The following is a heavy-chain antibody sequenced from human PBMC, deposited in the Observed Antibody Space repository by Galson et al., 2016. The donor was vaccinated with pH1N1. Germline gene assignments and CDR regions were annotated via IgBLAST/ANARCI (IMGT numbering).Heavy chain of an antibody. CDR3: AREGVGATKTAFDI. J-gene: IGHJ3*02. D-gene: IGHD1-26*01. CDR2: IYYSGSI. CDR1: GGSIRSNY. V-gene: IGHV4-59*01. Sequence: SETLSLTCTVSGGSIRSNYWSWIRQSPGKGLEWIGYIYYSGSIDYNSSLKSRVTISIDTSKNQFSLKLSTVNAADTAVYYCAREGVGATKTAFDIWGQGTMVTVSS.